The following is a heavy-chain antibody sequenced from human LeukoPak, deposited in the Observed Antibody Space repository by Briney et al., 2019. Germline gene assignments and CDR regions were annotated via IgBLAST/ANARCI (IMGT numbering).Heavy chain of an antibody. V-gene: IGHV3-21*01. CDR3: ARDKDYFDY. CDR2: IGSSSSYI. Sequence: KPGGSLRLSCAASGFTFSSYSMNWVRQAPGKGLEWVSSIGSSSSYIYYADSVKGRFTISRDNAKNSLYLQMNSLRAEDTAVYYCARDKDYFDYWGQGTLVTVSS. CDR1: GFTFSSYS. J-gene: IGHJ4*02.